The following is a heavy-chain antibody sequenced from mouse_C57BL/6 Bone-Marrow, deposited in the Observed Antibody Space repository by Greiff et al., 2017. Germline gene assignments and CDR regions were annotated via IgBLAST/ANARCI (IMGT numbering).Heavy chain of an antibody. D-gene: IGHD1-1*01. J-gene: IGHJ2*01. CDR1: GFTFSSYS. V-gene: IGHV5-9-1*02. CDR3: TRTHYYGLDY. Sequence: EVKLMESGEGLVKPGGSLKLSCAASGFTFSSYSMSWVRQTPEKRLEWVAYISNGGDYIYYADTVKGRFTISRDNARNTLYLQMSSLKSEDKAMYYYTRTHYYGLDYWGQGTTLTVSS. CDR2: ISNGGDYI.